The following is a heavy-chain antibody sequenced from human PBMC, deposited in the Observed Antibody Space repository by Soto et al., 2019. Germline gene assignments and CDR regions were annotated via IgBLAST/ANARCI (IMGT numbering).Heavy chain of an antibody. J-gene: IGHJ5*02. CDR3: ARVPPDPMITFGGVSLSWFDX. Sequence: GGSLRLSCAASGFTVSSNYMSWVRQAPGKGLEWVSVIYSGGSTYYADSVKGRLTISRDNSKNTMYLQMKSLRAEDTAVYYCARVPPDPMITFGGVSLSWFDXWGQGTLVTVSX. CDR2: IYSGGST. D-gene: IGHD3-16*01. CDR1: GFTVSSNY. V-gene: IGHV3-53*01.